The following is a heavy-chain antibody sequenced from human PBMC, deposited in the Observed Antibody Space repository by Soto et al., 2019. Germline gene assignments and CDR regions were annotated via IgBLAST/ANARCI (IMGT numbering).Heavy chain of an antibody. CDR2: INPKSGGT. CDR3: ARGDSTDCSNGVCSFFYNHDMDV. Sequence: ASVNGSCKASGYSFTDYHIHWVRQAPGQGLEWLGRINPKSGGTSTAQKFQGWVTMTTDTSISTASMELTRLTSDDTAIYYCARGDSTDCSNGVCSFFYNHDMDVWGQGTTVTVSS. V-gene: IGHV1-2*04. CDR1: GYSFTDYH. D-gene: IGHD2-8*01. J-gene: IGHJ6*02.